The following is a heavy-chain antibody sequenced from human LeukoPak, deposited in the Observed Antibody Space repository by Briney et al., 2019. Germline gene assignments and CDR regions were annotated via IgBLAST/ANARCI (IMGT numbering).Heavy chain of an antibody. CDR1: GDSISSYY. Sequence: SDPLSLTCTLSGDSISSYYWSWIRQPPGKGLKWIGYIYYTRSTSYTPSLKSRVTISVDTSKSQLSLKLRCVTAADTAVYYCAREWSAFDSWGQGTLVTVSS. D-gene: IGHD3-3*01. CDR2: IYYTRST. J-gene: IGHJ4*02. V-gene: IGHV4-59*07. CDR3: AREWSAFDS.